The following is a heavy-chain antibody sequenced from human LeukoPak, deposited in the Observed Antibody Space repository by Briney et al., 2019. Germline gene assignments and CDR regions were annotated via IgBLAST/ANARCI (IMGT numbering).Heavy chain of an antibody. CDR1: GGSISSYH. J-gene: IGHJ4*02. CDR2: IYYSGST. D-gene: IGHD6-19*01. V-gene: IGHV4-59*01. CDR3: ARSGYSSGWYLTD. Sequence: SETLSLTCTVSGGSISSYHWSWIRQPPGKGLEWIGYIYYSGSTNYNPSLKSRVTISVDTSKNQFSLRLSSVTAADTAVYHCARSGYSSGWYLTDWGQGTLVTVSS.